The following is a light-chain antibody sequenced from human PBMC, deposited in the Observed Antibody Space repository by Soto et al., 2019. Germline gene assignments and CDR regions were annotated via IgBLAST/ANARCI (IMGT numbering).Light chain of an antibody. V-gene: IGLV2-14*01. CDR3: SSHTSVNTRV. CDR2: EVT. J-gene: IGLJ1*01. Sequence: QSALTQPASVSGSPGQSIAISCTGTSSDVGTYDYVSWYQQYPDKAPKLIIYEVTQRPSGVSNRFSGSKSGNTASLTISGLHAEDEADYYCSSHTSVNTRVFGTGTKVTVL. CDR1: SSDVGTYDY.